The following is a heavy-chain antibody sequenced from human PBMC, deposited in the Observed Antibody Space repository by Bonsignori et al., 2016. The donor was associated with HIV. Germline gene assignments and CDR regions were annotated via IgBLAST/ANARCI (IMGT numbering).Heavy chain of an antibody. CDR2: ISSSGSTI. V-gene: IGHV3-48*03. J-gene: IGHJ1*01. CDR3: ARDGAYSSTSRFQH. D-gene: IGHD2-2*01. Sequence: WIRQPPGKGLEWVSYISSSGSTIYYADSVKGRFTISRDNAKNSLYLQMNSLRAEDTALYYCARDGAYSSTSRFQHWGQGTLVTVSS.